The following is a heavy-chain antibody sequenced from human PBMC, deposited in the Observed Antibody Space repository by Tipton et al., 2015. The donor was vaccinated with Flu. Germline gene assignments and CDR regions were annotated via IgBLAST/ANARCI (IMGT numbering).Heavy chain of an antibody. CDR2: FHQTKNT. V-gene: IGHV4-38-2*02. CDR1: GYFISSGYF. CDR3: ASWGRGGDY. J-gene: IGHJ4*02. D-gene: IGHD7-27*01. Sequence: LRLSCTVSGYFISSGYFWGWIRQPPGKGLEWIGSFHQTKNTHYNPSLRSRVTISADTSKNQFSLKLSSVTAADTAVYYCASWGRGGDYWGQGTLVTVSS.